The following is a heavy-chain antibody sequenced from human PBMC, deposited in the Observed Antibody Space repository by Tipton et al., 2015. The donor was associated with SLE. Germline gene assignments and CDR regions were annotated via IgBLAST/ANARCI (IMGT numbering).Heavy chain of an antibody. CDR3: ARVQCTSTTCYTHDY. J-gene: IGHJ4*02. CDR1: GGSINTYY. CDR2: ISYSGGT. Sequence: TLSLTCTVSGGSINTYYWSWIRQPPGKGLEWVGYISYSGGTNYNPSLKRRVTISLDTSKNQFSLKVSSVTAADTAVYYCARVQCTSTTCYTHDYWGQGTLVTVSS. V-gene: IGHV4-59*01. D-gene: IGHD2-2*02.